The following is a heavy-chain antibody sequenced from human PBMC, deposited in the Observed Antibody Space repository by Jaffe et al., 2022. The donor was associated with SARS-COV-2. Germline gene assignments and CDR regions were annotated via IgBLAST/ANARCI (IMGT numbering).Heavy chain of an antibody. CDR1: GDSISSYY. Sequence: QVQLQESGPGLVKPSETLSLTCTVSGDSISSYYWSWIRQPPGKGLEWIGYISYSGSTNYNPSLKSRVTISIDTSKNQFSLKLSSVTAADTAVYYCARLEIRTSGNAPMAQFDPWGQGALVTVSS. V-gene: IGHV4-59*01. CDR2: ISYSGST. J-gene: IGHJ5*02. D-gene: IGHD1-26*01. CDR3: ARLEIRTSGNAPMAQFDP.